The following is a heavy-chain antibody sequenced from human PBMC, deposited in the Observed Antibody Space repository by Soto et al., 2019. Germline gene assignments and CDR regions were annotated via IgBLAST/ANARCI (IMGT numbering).Heavy chain of an antibody. Sequence: GSLRLSCAASGFTFSSYWMHWVRQVPEKGLVWVSRINSDGSITNYADAVKGRFTISRDNVKNTLYLQMNSLRAEDTAVYYCVRYPRSVGGSYRPDYWGQGTLVTVSS. J-gene: IGHJ4*02. CDR1: GFTFSSYW. CDR3: VRYPRSVGGSYRPDY. V-gene: IGHV3-74*01. D-gene: IGHD3-16*02. CDR2: INSDGSIT.